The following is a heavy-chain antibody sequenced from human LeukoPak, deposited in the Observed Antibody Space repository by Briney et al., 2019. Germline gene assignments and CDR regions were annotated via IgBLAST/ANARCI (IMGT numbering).Heavy chain of an antibody. J-gene: IGHJ4*02. D-gene: IGHD1-14*01. CDR3: VSSTGQPFLPYDY. CDR1: AINVTTNY. Sequence: HAGGALRLSCAASAINVTTNYMTWIRQAPGKGLEWVSLIYGDNAAYYAESVRGRFIISRDILKNTLFLQMNSLRAEDTAVYYCVSSTGQPFLPYDYWGQGAHVTVSS. CDR2: IYGDNAA. V-gene: IGHV3-66*02.